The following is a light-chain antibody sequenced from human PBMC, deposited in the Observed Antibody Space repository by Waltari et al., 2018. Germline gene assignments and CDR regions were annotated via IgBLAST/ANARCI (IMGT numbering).Light chain of an antibody. CDR3: QQYENLPLT. V-gene: IGKV1-33*01. CDR1: QDINNY. CDR2: DAS. Sequence: DIQKTQTPSSLAASVGDRVTISCQASQDINNYLNWYQQKPGKAPKLLIYDASNLEIGVPSRFSGGGSGTDFTFIITSLQPEDIATYYCQQYENLPLTFGQGTRLEI. J-gene: IGKJ5*01.